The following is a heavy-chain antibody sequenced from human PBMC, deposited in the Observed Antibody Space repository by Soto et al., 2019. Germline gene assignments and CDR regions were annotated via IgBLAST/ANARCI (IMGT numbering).Heavy chain of an antibody. V-gene: IGHV4-61*01. D-gene: IGHD3-3*01. CDR2: VYYTGTT. Sequence: QVQLQESGPGLVKPSETLSLTCTVSGGFVSSASYFWSWIRQPPGKEMEFIAYVYYTGTTKYSPSLKSRASISLDTSKNQFSLNLSSVTTADKAIYYCARMRFGEVPSWFDPWGQGILVTVS. CDR1: GGFVSSASYF. J-gene: IGHJ5*02. CDR3: ARMRFGEVPSWFDP.